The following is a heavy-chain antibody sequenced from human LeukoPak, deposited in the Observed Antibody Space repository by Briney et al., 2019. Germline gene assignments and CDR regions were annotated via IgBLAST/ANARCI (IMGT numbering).Heavy chain of an antibody. V-gene: IGHV4-61*02. CDR2: IYTSGST. J-gene: IGHJ5*02. CDR3: ASGNLDFWSVNNWFDP. Sequence: PSETLSLTCTVSGGSISSGSYYWSWIRQPAGKGLEWIGRIYTSGSTTYNSSLKSQVTISLDTSKNHFSLRLSSVTAADTAVYYSASGNLDFWSVNNWFDPWGQGTLVTVSS. CDR1: GGSISSGSYY. D-gene: IGHD3-3*01.